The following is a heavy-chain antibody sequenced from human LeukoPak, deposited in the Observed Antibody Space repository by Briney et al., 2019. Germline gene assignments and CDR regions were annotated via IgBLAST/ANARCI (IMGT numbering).Heavy chain of an antibody. J-gene: IGHJ3*02. D-gene: IGHD5-18*01. CDR3: ARRPRGYHYGHDAFDI. CDR2: IYPGDSDT. Sequence: GESLKISCKGSGYSFTSYWIGWVRQMPGKGLEWMGIIYPGDSDTRYSPSFQGQVTISADKSISTAYLQWSSLKASDTAMYYCARRPRGYHYGHDAFDIWGQGTMVTVSS. CDR1: GYSFTSYW. V-gene: IGHV5-51*01.